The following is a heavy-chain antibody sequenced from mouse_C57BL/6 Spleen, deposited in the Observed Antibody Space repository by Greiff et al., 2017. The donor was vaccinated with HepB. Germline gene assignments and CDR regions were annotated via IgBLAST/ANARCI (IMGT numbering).Heavy chain of an antibody. CDR3: AREVTGGFDY. Sequence: VQLKQSGPELVKPGASVKMSCKASGYTFTDYNMHWVKQSHGKSLEWIGYINPNNGGTSYNQKFKGKATLTVNKSSSTAYMELRSLTSEDSAVYYCAREVTGGFDYWGQGTTLTVSS. D-gene: IGHD2-1*01. CDR1: GYTFTDYN. CDR2: INPNNGGT. J-gene: IGHJ2*01. V-gene: IGHV1-22*01.